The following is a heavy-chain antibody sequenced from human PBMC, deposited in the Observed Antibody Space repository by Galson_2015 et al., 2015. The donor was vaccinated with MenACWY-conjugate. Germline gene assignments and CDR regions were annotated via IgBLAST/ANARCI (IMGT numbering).Heavy chain of an antibody. V-gene: IGHV3-23*01. CDR3: LKRKYSGSGSYWQDTFDI. CDR1: GFSFSTYA. Sequence: SLRLSCAASGFSFSTYAMTWVRQAPGKGPEWVSAITGSGGRTYYADSVKGRFTISRDNSKNTLYLQINSLRAEDTAIYYCLKRKYSGSGSYWQDTFDIWGQGTMVTVSS. CDR2: ITGSGGRT. D-gene: IGHD3-10*01. J-gene: IGHJ3*02.